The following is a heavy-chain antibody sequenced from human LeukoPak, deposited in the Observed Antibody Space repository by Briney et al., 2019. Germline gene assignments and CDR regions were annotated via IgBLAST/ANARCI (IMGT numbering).Heavy chain of an antibody. D-gene: IGHD3-22*01. V-gene: IGHV1-69*04. CDR2: IIPNLGTT. J-gene: IGHJ4*02. CDR1: GGTSNSHA. Sequence: ASVKVSCKASGGTSNSHAISWVRQAPGQGLEWMGRIIPNLGTTNRAQNFQDRVTLTADKSTNTAYMQLTSLTSDDTAVYYCATTNDGGGYQWGDFFDFWGQGTLVTVSS. CDR3: ATTNDGGGYQWGDFFDF.